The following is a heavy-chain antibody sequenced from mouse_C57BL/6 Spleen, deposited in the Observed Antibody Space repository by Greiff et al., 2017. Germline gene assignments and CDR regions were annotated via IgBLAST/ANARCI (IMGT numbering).Heavy chain of an antibody. CDR1: GYTFTSYW. D-gene: IGHD3-2*02. Sequence: QVQLQQPGAELVRPGSSVKLSCKASGYTFTSYWMHWVKQRPIQGLEWIGNIDPSDSETHYNQKFKDKATLTVDKSSSTAYMQLSSLTSEDSAVYYCATDSSGYNAMDYGGKGTSVTVSA. CDR3: ATDSSGYNAMDY. CDR2: IDPSDSET. V-gene: IGHV1-52*01. J-gene: IGHJ4*01.